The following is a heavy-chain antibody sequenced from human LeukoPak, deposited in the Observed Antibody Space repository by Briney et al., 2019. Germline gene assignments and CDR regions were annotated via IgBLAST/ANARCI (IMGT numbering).Heavy chain of an antibody. V-gene: IGHV1-69*04. CDR1: GGTFSSYA. J-gene: IGHJ5*02. CDR2: IIPILGIA. CDR3: ARTYGGNSRENWFDP. Sequence: GALVKVSCKASGGTFSSYAISWVRQAPGQGLEWMGRIIPILGIANYAQKFQGRVTITADKSTSTAYMELSSLRSEDTAVYYCARTYGGNSRENWFDPWGQGTLVTVSS. D-gene: IGHD4-23*01.